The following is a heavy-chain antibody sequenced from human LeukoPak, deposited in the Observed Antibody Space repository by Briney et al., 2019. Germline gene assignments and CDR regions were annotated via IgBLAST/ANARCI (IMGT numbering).Heavy chain of an antibody. Sequence: PGGSLRLSCAASGFTFTTYTMHWVRQAAGKGREWVAVISYDGSNKYYADSVKGRFTISRDNSKNTLYLQMNSLRVEDTAVYYCARGDGLGELSSTLDYWGQGTRITVSS. CDR3: ARGDGLGELSSTLDY. D-gene: IGHD3-16*02. CDR2: ISYDGSNK. CDR1: GFTFTTYT. J-gene: IGHJ4*02. V-gene: IGHV3-30-3*01.